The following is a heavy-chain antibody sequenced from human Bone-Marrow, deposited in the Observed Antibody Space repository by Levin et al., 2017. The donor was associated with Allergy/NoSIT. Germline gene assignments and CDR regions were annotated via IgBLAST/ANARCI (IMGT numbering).Heavy chain of an antibody. CDR3: ASAYSGGWYGIDY. J-gene: IGHJ4*02. Sequence: GESLKISCIVSGLTFSSYSMSWVRQAPGKGLEWVSYITSSSGTMYYADSVKGRFTISRDNAKNSVFLQMNSLRDEDTAVYYCASAYSGGWYGIDYWGQGTLVTVSS. CDR2: ITSSSGTM. CDR1: GLTFSSYS. D-gene: IGHD6-19*01. V-gene: IGHV3-48*02.